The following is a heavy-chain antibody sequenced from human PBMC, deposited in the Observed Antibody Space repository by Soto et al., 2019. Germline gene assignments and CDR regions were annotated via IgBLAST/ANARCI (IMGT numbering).Heavy chain of an antibody. V-gene: IGHV3-33*01. Sequence: GGSLRLSCAASGFDFSRYGMHWVPQAPGKGLGWVAVIWYDGSNEDYADSVKGRFSISRDNFKRTLYLQMNSLRAEDTAVYYWARGPVAGRKYGMDVWGHGTTVTVSS. CDR1: GFDFSRYG. J-gene: IGHJ6*02. CDR2: IWYDGSNE. CDR3: ARGPVAGRKYGMDV. D-gene: IGHD3-10*01.